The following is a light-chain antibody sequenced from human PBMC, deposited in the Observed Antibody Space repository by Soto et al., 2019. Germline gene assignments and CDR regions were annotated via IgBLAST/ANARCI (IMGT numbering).Light chain of an antibody. CDR3: QQYTNWPYT. CDR1: QSVGSN. CDR2: VAS. V-gene: IGKV3-15*01. Sequence: EIVMTKSPATLSVSPGERASLSCRASQSVGSNLAWYQQTACQAPRLLIYVASTMATGIPARFSGSGSGTEFTLTISSLQSEDFAVYSCQQYTNWPYTFGQGTKLEI. J-gene: IGKJ2*01.